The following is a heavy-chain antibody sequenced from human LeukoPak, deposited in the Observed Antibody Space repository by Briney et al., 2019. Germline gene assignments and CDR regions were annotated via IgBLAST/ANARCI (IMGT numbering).Heavy chain of an antibody. CDR3: SRVEGVHPYYFDNSGTTFLMGWSAFDI. D-gene: IGHD3-22*01. CDR2: ISFDGINK. J-gene: IGHJ3*02. Sequence: TGGSLRLSCAASGFTFSTYAIHWVRQAPGKGLEWVAVISFDGINKFYADSVKGRFTISRDNSKNTLYLQMNSLRAEDTAVYYCSRVEGVHPYYFDNSGTTFLMGWSAFDIWGQGTMVTVSS. CDR1: GFTFSTYA. V-gene: IGHV3-30*04.